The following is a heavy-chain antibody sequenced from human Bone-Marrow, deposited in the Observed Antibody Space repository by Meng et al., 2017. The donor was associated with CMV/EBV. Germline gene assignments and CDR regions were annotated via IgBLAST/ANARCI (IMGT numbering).Heavy chain of an antibody. V-gene: IGHV1-69*04. CDR2: IIPILGIA. J-gene: IGHJ6*02. CDR1: GYTFTSYG. CDR3: ASPNYYGDGMDV. Sequence: SVKVSCKASGYTFTSYGISWVRQAPGQGLEWMGRIIPILGIANYAQKFQGRVTITADKSTSTAYMELSSLRSEDTAVYYCASPNYYGDGMDVWGQGTLVTVSS. D-gene: IGHD3-10*01.